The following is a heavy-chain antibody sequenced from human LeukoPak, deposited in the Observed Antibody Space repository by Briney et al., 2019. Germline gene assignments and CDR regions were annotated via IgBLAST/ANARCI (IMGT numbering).Heavy chain of an antibody. CDR1: GFTFRRYS. V-gene: IGHV3-48*01. Sequence: GGSLRLSCAASGFTFRRYSMNWIRQAPGKGLEWISYINEGSNNIFYADSVKGRFTISRDNAKNSLHLQMNSLRVDDTAVYYCARDDLTNGYNGNFWGQGTLVTVPS. D-gene: IGHD5-24*01. CDR2: INEGSNNI. J-gene: IGHJ4*02. CDR3: ARDDLTNGYNGNF.